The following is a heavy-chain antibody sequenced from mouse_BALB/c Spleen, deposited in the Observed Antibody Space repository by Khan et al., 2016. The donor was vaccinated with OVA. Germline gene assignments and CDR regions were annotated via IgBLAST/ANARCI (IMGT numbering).Heavy chain of an antibody. D-gene: IGHD1-2*01. V-gene: IGHV3-2*02. Sequence: VQLKQSGPGLVKPSQSLSLTCTVTGYSITSGYGWNWIRQFPGNKLEWLGYISYSGSTHYTPSLKSRITITRDTSKNQFVLQWNSVTTEDTATYYCARTARIKYWGQGTTLTVSS. CDR3: ARTARIKY. CDR2: ISYSGST. CDR1: GYSITSGYG. J-gene: IGHJ2*01.